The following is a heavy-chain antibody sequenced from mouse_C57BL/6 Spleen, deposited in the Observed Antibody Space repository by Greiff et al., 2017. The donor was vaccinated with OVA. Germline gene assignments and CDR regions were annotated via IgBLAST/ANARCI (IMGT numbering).Heavy chain of an antibody. V-gene: IGHV1-55*01. CDR3: ARSGNLGLRYGSFAY. J-gene: IGHJ3*01. CDR1: GYTFTSYW. D-gene: IGHD1-1*01. Sequence: QVQLKQPGAELVKPGASVKMSCKASGYTFTSYWITWVKQRPGQGLEWIGDIYPGSGSTNYNEKFKSKATLTVDTSSSTAYMQLSSLTSEDSAVYYCARSGNLGLRYGSFAYWGQGTLVTVSA. CDR2: IYPGSGST.